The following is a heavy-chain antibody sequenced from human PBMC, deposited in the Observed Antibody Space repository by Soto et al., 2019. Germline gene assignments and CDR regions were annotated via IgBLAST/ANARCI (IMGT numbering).Heavy chain of an antibody. J-gene: IGHJ6*02. V-gene: IGHV1-18*01. CDR1: GYTFTSYG. Sequence: QVQLVQSGAEVKKPGASVKVSCKASGYTFTSYGISWVRQAPGQGLEWMGWISAYNGNTNYAQKLQGRVTMTTDTSTSTAYMELRSLRSDDTAVYYCARDRTITFGGVNYYYYGMDVWGQGTTVTVSS. CDR3: ARDRTITFGGVNYYYYGMDV. CDR2: ISAYNGNT. D-gene: IGHD3-16*01.